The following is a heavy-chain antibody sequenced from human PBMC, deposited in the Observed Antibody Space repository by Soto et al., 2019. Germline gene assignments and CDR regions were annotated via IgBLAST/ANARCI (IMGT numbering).Heavy chain of an antibody. D-gene: IGHD1-1*01. CDR2: IYYSGST. J-gene: IGHJ4*02. V-gene: IGHV4-59*08. CDR1: GGSISNYY. CDR3: ARHPPTAPFDS. Sequence: QVQLQVSGPGLVKPSETLSLTCTVSGGSISNYYWSWIRQPPGKGLEWIAYIYYSGSTDYNPSLNNRATISVDTAKNQTSLPLSSGAAADPALYSCARHPPTAPFDSWSQGTRVTVS.